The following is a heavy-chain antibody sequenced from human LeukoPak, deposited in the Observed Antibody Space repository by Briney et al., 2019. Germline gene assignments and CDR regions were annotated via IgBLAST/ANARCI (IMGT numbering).Heavy chain of an antibody. D-gene: IGHD4-23*01. CDR1: GFTFSSYA. J-gene: IGHJ4*02. V-gene: IGHV3-30*01. CDR3: VSVDYGGNHDY. CDR2: ISYDGSNK. Sequence: GGSLRLSCAASGFTFSSYAMHWVRQAPGKGLEWVAVISYDGSNKYYADSVKGRFTISRDNSKNTLYLQMNSLRAEDTAVYYCVSVDYGGNHDYWGQGTLVTVSS.